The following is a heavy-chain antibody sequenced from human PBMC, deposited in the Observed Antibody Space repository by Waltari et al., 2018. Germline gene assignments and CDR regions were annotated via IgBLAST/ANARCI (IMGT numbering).Heavy chain of an antibody. CDR1: GYSISSGYY. CDR3: ASITIRHGHFDD. CDR2: IYHSGRT. Sequence: QVQLQESGPGLVKPSETLSLTCAVSGYSISSGYYWGWIRQPPGKGLEWIGSIYHSGRTYYNPSLKSRVTISVDTSKNQFSLKLSSVTAADTAVYYCASITIRHGHFDDWGQGTLVTVSS. J-gene: IGHJ4*02. V-gene: IGHV4-38-2*01. D-gene: IGHD3-3*01.